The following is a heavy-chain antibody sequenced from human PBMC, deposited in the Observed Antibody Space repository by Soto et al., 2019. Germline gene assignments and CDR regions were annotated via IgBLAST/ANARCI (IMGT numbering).Heavy chain of an antibody. CDR2: IYYSGST. J-gene: IGHJ4*02. Sequence: SETLSLTCTVSGGSISSYYWSWIRQPPGKGLEWIGYIYYSGSTNYNPSLKSRVTRSVDTSKNQFSLKLSSVTAADTAVYYCARSINPTYYFDSWGQGNLVPISS. CDR3: ARSINPTYYFDS. CDR1: GGSISSYY. D-gene: IGHD3-9*01. V-gene: IGHV4-59*08.